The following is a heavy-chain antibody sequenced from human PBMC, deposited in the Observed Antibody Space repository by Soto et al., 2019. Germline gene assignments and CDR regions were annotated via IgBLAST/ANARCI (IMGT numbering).Heavy chain of an antibody. CDR2: IYYSGST. V-gene: IGHV4-31*03. D-gene: IGHD6-19*01. CDR3: ARDNIAVAGKYYYYYGMDV. CDR1: GGSISSGGYY. J-gene: IGHJ6*02. Sequence: QVQLQEPGPGLVKPSQTLSLTCTVSGGSISSGGYYWSWIRQHPGQGLEWIGYIYYSGSTYYNPSLKGRVTISVDTSKNQFSLKLRSVTAADTAVYYCARDNIAVAGKYYYYYGMDVWGQGTTVTVSS.